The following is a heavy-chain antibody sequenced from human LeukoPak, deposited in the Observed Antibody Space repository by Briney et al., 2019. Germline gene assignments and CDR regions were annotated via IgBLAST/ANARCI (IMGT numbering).Heavy chain of an antibody. V-gene: IGHV1-2*02. CDR3: ARGARRYGAYVGVFDY. CDR2: INPNSGGT. D-gene: IGHD4-17*01. CDR1: GYTCTGYY. Sequence: GASVKVSCKASGYTCTGYYMHWVRQAPGQGLEWMGWINPNSGGTNYAQKFQGRVTMTRDTSISTAYMELSRLRSDDTAVYYCARGARRYGAYVGVFDYWGQGTLVTVSS. J-gene: IGHJ4*02.